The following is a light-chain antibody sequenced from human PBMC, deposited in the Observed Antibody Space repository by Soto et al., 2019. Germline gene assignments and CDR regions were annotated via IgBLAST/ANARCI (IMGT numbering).Light chain of an antibody. J-gene: IGKJ1*01. CDR1: QSISNW. V-gene: IGKV1-5*03. Sequence: DIQMTQSPSTLSASVGDRVTITCRAGQSISNWLAWYQQKPGKAPKLLIYQASALESGVPLRFSGSGSGTEFTLTITSLQPDDSATYFCQQYSSYWTFGQGTKVEI. CDR3: QQYSSYWT. CDR2: QAS.